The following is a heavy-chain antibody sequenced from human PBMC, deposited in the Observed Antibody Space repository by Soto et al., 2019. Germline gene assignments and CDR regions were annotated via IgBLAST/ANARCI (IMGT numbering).Heavy chain of an antibody. V-gene: IGHV1-18*01. CDR1: GYTFTSYG. CDR2: ISAYNGNT. CDR3: ARDVMTGIAAAGLSYY. Sequence: QVQLVQSGAELKKPGASVKVSCKASGYTFTSYGISWVRQAPGQGLEWMGWISAYNGNTNYAQKLQGRVTMTTDKSTSTAYMELRSLRYDDTAVYYCARDVMTGIAAAGLSYYWGKGTLVTVSS. J-gene: IGHJ4*02. D-gene: IGHD6-13*01.